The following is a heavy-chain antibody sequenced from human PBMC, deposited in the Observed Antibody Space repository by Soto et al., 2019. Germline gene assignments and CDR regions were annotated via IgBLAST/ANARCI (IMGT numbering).Heavy chain of an antibody. V-gene: IGHV3-23*01. J-gene: IGHJ4*02. CDR3: ARDSTTMVRGVNLYYFDY. Sequence: GGSLRLSCAASAFTFSSYAMSWVRQAPGKGLQWVSAITSSGSSTYYADSVKGRFTISRDNSKNTLYLQMNSLRAEDTAVYYCARDSTTMVRGVNLYYFDYWGQGTLVTVSS. CDR1: AFTFSSYA. D-gene: IGHD3-10*01. CDR2: ITSSGSST.